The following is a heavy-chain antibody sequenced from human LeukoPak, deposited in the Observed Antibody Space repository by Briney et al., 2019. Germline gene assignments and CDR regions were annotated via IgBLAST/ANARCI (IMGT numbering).Heavy chain of an antibody. D-gene: IGHD3-10*01. Sequence: SETLSLTCAVYGGSFSGYYWSWIRQPPGKGLEWLGEINHSGSTNYNPSLKSRVTISVDTSKNQFSLKLSSVTAADTAVYYCARATYYYGSGSYYNGPIFDYWGQGTLVTVSS. CDR3: ARATYYYGSGSYYNGPIFDY. CDR2: INHSGST. J-gene: IGHJ4*02. CDR1: GGSFSGYY. V-gene: IGHV4-34*01.